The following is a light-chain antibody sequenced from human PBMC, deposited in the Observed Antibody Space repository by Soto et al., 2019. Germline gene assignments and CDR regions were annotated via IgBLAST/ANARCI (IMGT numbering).Light chain of an antibody. CDR2: GAS. CDR1: QSVSSSY. CDR3: QQYGSSPWT. Sequence: EIVLTQSPGTLSLSPGERATLSCRASQSVSSSYLAWYQQKPGQAPRPLIYGASSRAIGIPDRFSGSGSGTDFTLTSSRLEAEDLAVYYCQQYGSSPWTFGQGTKEEIK. J-gene: IGKJ1*01. V-gene: IGKV3-20*01.